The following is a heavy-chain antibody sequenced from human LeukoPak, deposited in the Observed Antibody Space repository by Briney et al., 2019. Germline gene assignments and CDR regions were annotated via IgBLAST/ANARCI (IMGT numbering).Heavy chain of an antibody. J-gene: IGHJ4*02. CDR2: ISAYNGNT. CDR3: ARASPVGQTFDY. D-gene: IGHD1-26*01. V-gene: IGHV1-18*01. Sequence: ASVKVSCKASGYTFTSYGISWVRQAPGQGLEWMGWISAYNGNTNYAQKLQGRVTMTTDTSTSTAYMELRSLRSDDTDVYYCARASPVGQTFDYWGQGTLVTVSS. CDR1: GYTFTSYG.